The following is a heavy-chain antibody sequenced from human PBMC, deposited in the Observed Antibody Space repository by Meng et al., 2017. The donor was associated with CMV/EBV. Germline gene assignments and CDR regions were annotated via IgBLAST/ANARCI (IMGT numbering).Heavy chain of an antibody. CDR1: GFTFSSYA. CDR2: ISGSGGST. J-gene: IGHJ4*02. CDR3: AKPFYCSSTRCQIPAPDY. Sequence: GESLKISCAASGFTFSSYAMSWVRPAPGKGLEWVSSISGSGGSTYYADSVKGRFTISRDNSKNTLYLQMNSLRAEETAVDYCAKPFYCSSTRCQIPAPDYWGQGTLVTVSS. D-gene: IGHD2-2*01. V-gene: IGHV3-23*01.